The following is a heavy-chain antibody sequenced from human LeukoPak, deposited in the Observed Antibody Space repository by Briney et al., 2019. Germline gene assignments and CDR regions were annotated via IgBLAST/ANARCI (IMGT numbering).Heavy chain of an antibody. CDR2: ISYDRSNK. V-gene: IGHV3-30*09. J-gene: IGHJ4*02. CDR3: PSGYCSSTSCFPDY. D-gene: IGHD2-2*03. Sequence: GGSLRLSCAASGFIFSSYAMHWVRQAPGKGLEWVAVISYDRSNKYHADSVKGRFAIARDNSKNTLYLQMNSLRGEDTAVYHCPSGYCSSTSCFPDYWGQGTLVTVSS. CDR1: GFIFSSYA.